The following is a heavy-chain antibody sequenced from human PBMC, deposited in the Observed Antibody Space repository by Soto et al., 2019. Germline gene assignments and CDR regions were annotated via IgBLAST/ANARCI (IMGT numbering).Heavy chain of an antibody. CDR3: ARQGEDYDFWSGRQFADYYYYMDV. V-gene: IGHV4-59*08. D-gene: IGHD3-3*01. Sequence: SETLSLTCTVSGGSISSYYWSWIRQPPGKGLEWIGYIYYSGSTNYNPSLKSRVTISVDTSKNQFSLKLSSVTAADTAVYYCARQGEDYDFWSGRQFADYYYYMDVWGKGTTVTVSS. J-gene: IGHJ6*03. CDR2: IYYSGST. CDR1: GGSISSYY.